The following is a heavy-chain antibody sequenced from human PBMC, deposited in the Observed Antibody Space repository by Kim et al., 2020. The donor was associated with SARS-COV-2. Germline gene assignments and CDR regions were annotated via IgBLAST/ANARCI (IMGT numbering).Heavy chain of an antibody. J-gene: IGHJ5*02. CDR2: IYYSGST. D-gene: IGHD3-22*01. CDR3: ARHRDRVFDP. Sequence: SETLSLTCTVSGGSISSSSYYWGWIRQPPGKGLEWIGSIYYSGSTYYNPSLKSRVTISVDTSKNQFSLKLSSVTAADTAVYYCARHRDRVFDPWGQGTLVTVSS. CDR1: GGSISSSSYY. V-gene: IGHV4-39*01.